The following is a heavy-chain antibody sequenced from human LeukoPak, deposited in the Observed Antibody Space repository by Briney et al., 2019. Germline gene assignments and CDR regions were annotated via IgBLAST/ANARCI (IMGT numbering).Heavy chain of an antibody. Sequence: GGSLRLSCAASGVTVSNNYMNWVRQAPGKGLEWVSLIYSGGSTYYADSVTGRFTISRDNSKNTLYLQMNSLRAEDTAVYCCARDPPAVATNTYGWGQGTLVTVSS. D-gene: IGHD6-13*01. CDR1: GVTVSNNY. J-gene: IGHJ4*02. CDR2: IYSGGST. CDR3: ARDPPAVATNTYG. V-gene: IGHV3-66*01.